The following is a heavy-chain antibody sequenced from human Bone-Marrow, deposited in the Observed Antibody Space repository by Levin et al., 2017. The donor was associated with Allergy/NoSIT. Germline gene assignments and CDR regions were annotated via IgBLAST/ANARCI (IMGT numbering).Heavy chain of an antibody. CDR1: GFTFSSYA. J-gene: IGHJ4*02. Sequence: GGSLRLSCAASGFTFSSYAMHWVRQAPGKGLEWVAVISYDGSNKYYADSVKGRFTISRDNSKNTLYLQMNSLRAEDTAVYYCARDLRITIFGLPGYWGQGTLVTVSS. CDR2: ISYDGSNK. V-gene: IGHV3-30-3*01. CDR3: ARDLRITIFGLPGY. D-gene: IGHD3-3*01.